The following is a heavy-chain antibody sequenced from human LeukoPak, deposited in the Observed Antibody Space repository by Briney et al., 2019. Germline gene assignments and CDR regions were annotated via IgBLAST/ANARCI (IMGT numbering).Heavy chain of an antibody. V-gene: IGHV5-51*01. CDR1: GYSFTTYW. J-gene: IGHJ3*02. D-gene: IGHD3-16*02. Sequence: GESLKISCKGSGYSFTTYWIGWVRQMPGKGLEWMGIIYPGDSDTRYSPSFQGQVTISADKSISTAYLQWSSLKASDTAMYYCATSRSGMITFGGVIAAFDIWGQGTMVTVSS. CDR3: ATSRSGMITFGGVIAAFDI. CDR2: IYPGDSDT.